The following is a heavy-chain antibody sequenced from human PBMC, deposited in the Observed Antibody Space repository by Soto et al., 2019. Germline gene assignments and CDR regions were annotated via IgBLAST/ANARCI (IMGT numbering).Heavy chain of an antibody. D-gene: IGHD2-15*01. J-gene: IGHJ4*02. CDR3: ARVGCSGGTCYSEQYYFDY. Sequence: QVQLQESGPGLVKPSGTLSLTCAVSGGSISSSNWWSWVRQPPGKGLEWSGEIYHSGRTNYNPSLKSRVTISVDKSKILCSLKLTSVTAADTAVYYCARVGCSGGTCYSEQYYFDYWGQGTLVTVSS. CDR1: GGSISSSNW. V-gene: IGHV4-4*02. CDR2: IYHSGRT.